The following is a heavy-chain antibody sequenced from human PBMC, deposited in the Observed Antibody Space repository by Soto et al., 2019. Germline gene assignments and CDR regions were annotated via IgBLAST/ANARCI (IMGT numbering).Heavy chain of an antibody. CDR3: ARHSNRNYGLYYFDF. D-gene: IGHD4-4*01. CDR1: GGSVSSYY. J-gene: IGHJ4*02. V-gene: IGHV4-59*08. Sequence: SETLSLTCTVSGGSVSSYYWGWIRQPPGKALEWIGYIYYNGSTKYNPSLKSRVTMSVDTSNNQFSLSVSSVTAADTAVYYCARHSNRNYGLYYFDFWGLGAPVTVSS. CDR2: IYYNGST.